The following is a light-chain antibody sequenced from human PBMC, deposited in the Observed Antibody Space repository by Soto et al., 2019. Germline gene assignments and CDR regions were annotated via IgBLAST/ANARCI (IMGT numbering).Light chain of an antibody. V-gene: IGKV1-8*01. CDR3: QQYYSYPWT. J-gene: IGKJ1*01. Sequence: AIRMTQSPSSLSASTGDRVTITFRPSQGISSYLAWYQQKPGKAPKLLIYAASTLQSGVPSRFSGSGSGTDFTPTISCLQSEDFATYYCQQYYSYPWTFGQGTKVDIK. CDR2: AAS. CDR1: QGISSY.